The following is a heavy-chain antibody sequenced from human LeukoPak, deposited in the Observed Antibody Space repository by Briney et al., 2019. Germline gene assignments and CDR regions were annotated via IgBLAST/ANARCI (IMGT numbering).Heavy chain of an antibody. CDR3: TTDLLWFGELTFEY. J-gene: IGHJ4*02. D-gene: IGHD3-10*01. Sequence: PGGSLRLSCPASGFTFSSYAMSWVRQAPGKGLECISGFSGSGGSTYYADSVKGRFTISRHNSKNTLYLQMNSLKTEDTAVYYCTTDLLWFGELTFEYWGQGTLVTVSS. V-gene: IGHV3-23*01. CDR1: GFTFSSYA. CDR2: FSGSGGST.